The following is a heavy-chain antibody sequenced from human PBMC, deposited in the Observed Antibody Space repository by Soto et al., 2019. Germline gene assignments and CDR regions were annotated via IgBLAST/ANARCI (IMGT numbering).Heavy chain of an antibody. CDR3: ARAYDISHFDY. CDR2: INPNSGGT. CDR1: GYTFTGYY. V-gene: IGHV1-2*04. J-gene: IGHJ4*02. D-gene: IGHD2-8*01. Sequence: ASVKVSCKASGYTFTGYYMHWVRQAPGQGLEWMGWINPNSGGTNYAQKFQGWVTMTRDTSVSTAYMELSRLRSDDTAVYYCARAYDISHFDYWGQGTLVTVSS.